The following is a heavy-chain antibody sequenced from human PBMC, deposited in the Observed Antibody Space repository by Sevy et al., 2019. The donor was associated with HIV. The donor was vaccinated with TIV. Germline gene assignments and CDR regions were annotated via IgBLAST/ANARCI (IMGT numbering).Heavy chain of an antibody. Sequence: SETLSLTCAVSGYSISSGYYWGWIRQPPWKGLEWIGNINHSGSTYYNPSLKSRVTISVDTSKNQFSLKLSSVTAADTAVYYCARKTYYSNYVGRAFDIWGQGTMVTVSS. CDR3: ARKTYYSNYVGRAFDI. CDR1: GYSISSGYY. J-gene: IGHJ3*02. D-gene: IGHD4-4*01. CDR2: INHSGST. V-gene: IGHV4-38-2*01.